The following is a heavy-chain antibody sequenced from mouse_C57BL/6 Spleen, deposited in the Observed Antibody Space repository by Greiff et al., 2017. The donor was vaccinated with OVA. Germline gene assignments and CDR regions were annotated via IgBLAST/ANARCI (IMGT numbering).Heavy chain of an antibody. D-gene: IGHD2-3*01. J-gene: IGHJ3*01. V-gene: IGHV1-82*01. CDR2: IYPGDGDT. CDR3: ARSGDGYAAWFGD. Sequence: VQLQQSGPELVKPGASVKISCKASGYAFSSSWMNWVKQRPGKGLEWIGRIYPGDGDTNYNGKFKGKATLTADKSSSTAYMQLSSLTSEDSAVXFCARSGDGYAAWFGDWGQGTLVTVSA. CDR1: GYAFSSSW.